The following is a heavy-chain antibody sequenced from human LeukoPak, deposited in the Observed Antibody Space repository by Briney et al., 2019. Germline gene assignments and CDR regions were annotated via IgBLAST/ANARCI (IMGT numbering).Heavy chain of an antibody. CDR1: GYTFTSYG. D-gene: IGHD4-23*01. J-gene: IGHJ5*02. Sequence: ASVKVSCKASGYTFTSYGISWVRQAPGQGLEWMGWISAYNGNTNYAQKLQGRVTMTTDTSTSTAYMELSRLRSDDTAVYYCASVGGGNSPFDPWGQGTLVTVSS. CDR3: ASVGGGNSPFDP. CDR2: ISAYNGNT. V-gene: IGHV1-18*01.